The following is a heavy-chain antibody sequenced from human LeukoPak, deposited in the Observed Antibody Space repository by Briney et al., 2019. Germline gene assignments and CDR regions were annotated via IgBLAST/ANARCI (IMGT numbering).Heavy chain of an antibody. CDR2: INHRGRT. CDR3: ARDGSGNSNYFDF. D-gene: IGHD3-10*01. J-gene: IGHJ4*02. V-gene: IGHV4-34*01. Sequence: PSETLSLTCAVHRGSFRVYYWSWIRQTPGKGLEWGGEINHRGRTNNNPPLTSRVTISVYTSKIQFSLNLRSVPAADMAVYDCARDGSGNSNYFDFWGQGTLVTVSS. CDR1: RGSFRVYY.